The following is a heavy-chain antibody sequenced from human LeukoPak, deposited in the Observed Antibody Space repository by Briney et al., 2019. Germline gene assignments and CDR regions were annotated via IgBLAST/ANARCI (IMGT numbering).Heavy chain of an antibody. CDR2: IRSKAYGGTT. D-gene: IGHD5-24*01. V-gene: IGHV3-49*04. J-gene: IGHJ6*03. CDR3: TRRLARYIGYYYYMDV. CDR1: GFTFGDYA. Sequence: GGSLRLSCTASGFTFGDYAMSWVRQAPGKGLEWVGFIRSKAYGGTTEYAASVKGRFTISRDDSTSIAYLQMNTLKTEDTAVYYCTRRLARYIGYYYYMDVWGQGTTVTVSS.